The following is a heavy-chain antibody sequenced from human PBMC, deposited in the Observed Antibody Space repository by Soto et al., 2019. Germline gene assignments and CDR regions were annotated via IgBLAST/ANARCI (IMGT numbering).Heavy chain of an antibody. CDR2: IYHSGST. V-gene: IGHV4-30-2*01. Sequence: SETLSLTCAVSGGSISSGGYSWSWIRQPPGKGLEWIGYIYHSGSTYYNPSLKSRITISVDTSKNQVSLKVNSVTAADTAMYNCAGVKPSLFDYWGQGTLVTVSS. CDR3: AGVKPSLFDY. J-gene: IGHJ4*02. CDR1: GGSISSGGYS.